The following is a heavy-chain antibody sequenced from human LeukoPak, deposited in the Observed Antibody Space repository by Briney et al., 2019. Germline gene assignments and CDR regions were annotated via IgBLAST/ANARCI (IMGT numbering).Heavy chain of an antibody. CDR1: GFTSSTYG. V-gene: IGHV3-23*01. Sequence: GGSLSLTCVGSGFTSSTYGMIWVRQAPGKGPEWVLLASNSGDTTNYADSLKGRFTISRDNSKNTLYLQMDSLRAEDTAAYYCANIGSSTFGSTGFWGQGTLVTVSS. J-gene: IGHJ4*02. D-gene: IGHD3-16*01. CDR2: ASNSGDTT. CDR3: ANIGSSTFGSTGF.